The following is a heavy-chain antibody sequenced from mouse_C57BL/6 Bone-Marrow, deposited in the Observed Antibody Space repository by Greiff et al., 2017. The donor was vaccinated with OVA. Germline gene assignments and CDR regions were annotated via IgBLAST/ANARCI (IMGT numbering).Heavy chain of an antibody. J-gene: IGHJ4*01. V-gene: IGHV1-50*01. CDR3: AREITTVYYAMDY. Sequence: QVQLQQPGAELVKPGASVKLSCKASGYTFTSYWMQWVKQRPGQGLEWIGEIDPSASYTNYNQKFKGKATLTVDTSSSTDYMQLSSLTSEDAAVYYCAREITTVYYAMDYWGQGTSVTVSS. CDR2: IDPSASYT. CDR1: GYTFTSYW. D-gene: IGHD1-1*01.